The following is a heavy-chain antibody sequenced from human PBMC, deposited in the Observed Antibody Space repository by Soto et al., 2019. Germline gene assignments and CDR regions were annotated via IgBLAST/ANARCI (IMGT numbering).Heavy chain of an antibody. J-gene: IGHJ6*02. CDR2: IVVGSGNT. CDR3: AASPHXYGSGSYQYYYYYGMDV. V-gene: IGHV1-58*01. CDR1: GFTFTSSA. D-gene: IGHD3-10*01. Sequence: SVKVSCKASGFTFTSSAVQWVRQARGQRLEWIGWIVVGSGNTNYAQKFQERVTITRDMSTSTAYMELSSLRSEDTAVYYCAASPHXYGSGSYQYYYYYGMDVWGQGTTVTVSS.